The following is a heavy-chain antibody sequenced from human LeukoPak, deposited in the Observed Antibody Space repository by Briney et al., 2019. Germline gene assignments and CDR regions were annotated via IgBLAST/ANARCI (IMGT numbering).Heavy chain of an antibody. J-gene: IGHJ4*02. V-gene: IGHV4-39*07. CDR2: IYYSGST. D-gene: IGHD3-10*01. CDR1: GGSISSSSYY. Sequence: PSETLSLTCTVSGGSISSSSYYWGWIRQPPGKGLEWIGSIYYSGSTYYNPSLKSRVTISVDTSKNQFSLKLSSVTAADTAVYYCARGEGRRFGERWGQGTLVTVSS. CDR3: ARGEGRRFGER.